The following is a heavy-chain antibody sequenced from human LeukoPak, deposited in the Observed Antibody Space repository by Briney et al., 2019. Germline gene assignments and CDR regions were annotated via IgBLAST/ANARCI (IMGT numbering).Heavy chain of an antibody. CDR2: ISSSSSYI. Sequence: GGSLRLSCAASGFTFSSYSMNWVRQAPGKGLEWVSSISSSSSYIYYADTVKGRFTISRDNAKNSLYLQMNSLRAEDTAVYYCARETGYRTYYFDYWGQGTLVTVSS. J-gene: IGHJ4*02. V-gene: IGHV3-21*01. CDR3: ARETGYRTYYFDY. CDR1: GFTFSSYS. D-gene: IGHD5-24*01.